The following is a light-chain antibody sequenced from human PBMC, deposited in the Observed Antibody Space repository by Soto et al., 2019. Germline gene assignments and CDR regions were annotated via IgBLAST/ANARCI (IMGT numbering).Light chain of an antibody. CDR2: AAS. CDR3: QQSYSHPRT. CDR1: QSISTY. J-gene: IGKJ1*01. Sequence: DIQMTQSPSSLSTSVGDRVTITCRASQSISTYLNWYHQKPGKAPKLLVSAASISESGVPSRFSGSGSGTDFTLTISALQPEDFATYYCQQSYSHPRTFGQGTKVDIK. V-gene: IGKV1-39*01.